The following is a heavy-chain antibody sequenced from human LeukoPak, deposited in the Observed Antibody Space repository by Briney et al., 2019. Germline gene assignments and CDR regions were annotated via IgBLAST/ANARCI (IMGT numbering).Heavy chain of an antibody. V-gene: IGHV1-69*02. CDR2: IISILGIA. D-gene: IGHD3-22*01. J-gene: IGHJ4*02. Sequence: SLKVSCRAAVCTVSSYTISSVGQAPGRALEWVGRIISILGIANYAQKFQGRVTITTDESTSTAYMELSSLRSEDTAVYYCASSLTYYYDSSGYSYWGQGTMVTVSS. CDR1: VCTVSSYT. CDR3: ASSLTYYYDSSGYSY.